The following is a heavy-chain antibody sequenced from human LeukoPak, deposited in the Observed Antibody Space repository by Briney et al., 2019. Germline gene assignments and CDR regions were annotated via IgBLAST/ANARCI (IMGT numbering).Heavy chain of an antibody. V-gene: IGHV1-46*01. CDR2: INPSGGST. J-gene: IGHJ4*02. Sequence: ASVKVSCKASGYTFTSYYMHWVRQAPGQGLEWMGIINPSGGSTSYAQKFQGRVTMTRDTSTSTVYMELSSLRSEDTAVYYCAGEAWYYDSSGYYDYWGQGTLVTVSS. D-gene: IGHD3-22*01. CDR3: AGEAWYYDSSGYYDY. CDR1: GYTFTSYY.